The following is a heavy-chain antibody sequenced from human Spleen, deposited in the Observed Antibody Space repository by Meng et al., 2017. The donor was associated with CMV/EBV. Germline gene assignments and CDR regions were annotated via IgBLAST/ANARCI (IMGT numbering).Heavy chain of an antibody. D-gene: IGHD2-2*01. V-gene: IGHV3-48*01. CDR3: ARGPPEDIVVVPAPLDY. CDR2: ISSRGPTV. J-gene: IGHJ4*02. CDR1: GFTVRRFL. Sequence: GESLKISCTASGFTVRRFLMYWVRQAPGKGLEWISYISSRGPTVLYADSVKGRFTVSRDNSNGSLYLQLSSLRAEDTAIYYCARGPPEDIVVVPAPLDYWGQGTLVTVSS.